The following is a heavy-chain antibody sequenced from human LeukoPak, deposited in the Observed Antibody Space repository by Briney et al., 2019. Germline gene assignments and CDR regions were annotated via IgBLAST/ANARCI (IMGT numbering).Heavy chain of an antibody. CDR3: ARELVVPAAISSYDAFDI. CDR2: ISSTSGTI. Sequence: GGSLRLSCVASGFTFRSYSTNWVRQAPGKGLEWVSYISSTSGTIYYADSMKGRFTISRDNAKNSLYLQMNGLRAEDTAVYYCARELVVPAAISSYDAFDIWGQGTMVTVSS. D-gene: IGHD2-2*01. V-gene: IGHV3-48*04. J-gene: IGHJ3*02. CDR1: GFTFRSYS.